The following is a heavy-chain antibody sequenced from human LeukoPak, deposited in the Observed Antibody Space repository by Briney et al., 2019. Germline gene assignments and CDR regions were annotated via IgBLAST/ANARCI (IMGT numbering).Heavy chain of an antibody. D-gene: IGHD1-26*01. V-gene: IGHV4-38-2*02. J-gene: IGHJ4*02. CDR3: ARGYSGGYHTPFY. CDR1: GYSISSGYY. CDR2: IYHGGNT. Sequence: PSETLSLACTVSGYSISSGYYWGWIRQPPGKGLEWIGSIYHGGNTYYNPSLESRVTISVDTSKNQFSLKLSSVTAADTAVYYCARGYSGGYHTPFYWGQGTLVTVSS.